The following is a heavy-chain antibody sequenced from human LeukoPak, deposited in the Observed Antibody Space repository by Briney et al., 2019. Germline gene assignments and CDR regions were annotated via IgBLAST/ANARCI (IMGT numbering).Heavy chain of an antibody. J-gene: IGHJ4*02. CDR2: TSYGGSNE. CDR3: ARGDCSFTSCYFDY. V-gene: IGHV3-30*04. Sequence: GGSLRLSCAVSGFTLNSYAMHWVRQAPGKGLEWVAVTSYGGSNEYYADSVKGRFTISRDNSKNTLYLQMNSLRAEDTAVYYCARGDCSFTSCYFDYWGQGTLVTVSS. D-gene: IGHD2-2*01. CDR1: GFTLNSYA.